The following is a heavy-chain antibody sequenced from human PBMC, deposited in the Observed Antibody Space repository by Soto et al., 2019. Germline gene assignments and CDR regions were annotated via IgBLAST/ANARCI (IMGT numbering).Heavy chain of an antibody. CDR3: ARGRRITMIVVVMNFGY. CDR2: INPNSGGT. D-gene: IGHD3-22*01. J-gene: IGHJ4*02. V-gene: IGHV1-2*02. CDR1: GYTFTGYY. Sequence: ASVKVSCKASGYTFTGYYMHWVRQAPGQGLEWMEWINPNSGGTNYAQKFQGRVTMTRDTPISTAYMELSRLRSDDTAVYYCARGRRITMIVVVMNFGYWGQGTLVTVSS.